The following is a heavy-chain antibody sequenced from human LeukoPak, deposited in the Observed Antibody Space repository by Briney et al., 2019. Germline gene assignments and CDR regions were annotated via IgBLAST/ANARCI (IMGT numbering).Heavy chain of an antibody. CDR3: ARDSFSGFDY. CDR1: GFTLSNYA. J-gene: IGHJ4*02. D-gene: IGHD3-10*01. V-gene: IGHV3-11*04. Sequence: GGSLRLSCAASGFTLSNYAMSWVRQAPGKGLEWVSYISSSGSTIYYADSVKGRFTISRDNAKNSLYLQMNSLRAEDTAVYYCARDSFSGFDYWGQGTLVTVSS. CDR2: ISSSGSTI.